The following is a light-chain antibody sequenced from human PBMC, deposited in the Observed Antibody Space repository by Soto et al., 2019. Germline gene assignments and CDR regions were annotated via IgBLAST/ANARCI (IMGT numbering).Light chain of an antibody. CDR2: DVS. CDR1: SDIGAYNS. CDR3: ASYTTARIRV. J-gene: IGLJ2*01. Sequence: QSALTQPASVSASPGQSITISCTGTSDIGAYNSVSWYQQLPGKAPQLMIYDVSFRPSGISSRFSGSKSGNTASLTISGLRPDDDADYYCASYTTARIRVFGGGTKLTVL. V-gene: IGLV2-14*03.